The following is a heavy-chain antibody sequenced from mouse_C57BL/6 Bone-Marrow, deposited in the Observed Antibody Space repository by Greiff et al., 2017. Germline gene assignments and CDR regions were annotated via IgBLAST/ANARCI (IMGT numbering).Heavy chain of an antibody. CDR1: GYTFTSYG. D-gene: IGHD2-1*01. J-gene: IGHJ3*01. CDR3: ARWGNYGAWFAY. V-gene: IGHV1-58*01. Sequence: VHLKQSGAELVRPGSSVKMSCKTSGYTFTSYGINWVKQRPGQGLEWIGYIYLGNGYTEYNEKFKGKATLTSDTSSSTAYMQLSSLTSEDSAIYFCARWGNYGAWFAYRGQGTLVTVSA. CDR2: IYLGNGYT.